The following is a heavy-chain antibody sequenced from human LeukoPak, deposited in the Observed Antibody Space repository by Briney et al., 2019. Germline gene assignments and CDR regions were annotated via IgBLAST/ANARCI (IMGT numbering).Heavy chain of an antibody. D-gene: IGHD1-26*01. CDR1: GFTFSSYA. Sequence: GGSLRLSCAASGFTFSSYAMHWVRQAPGKGLEWVAVISYDGSNKYYADSVKGRFPISRDNSKNTLYLQMNSLRAEDTAVYYCAKDLLVGATFGFDYWGQGTLVTVSS. J-gene: IGHJ4*02. CDR3: AKDLLVGATFGFDY. CDR2: ISYDGSNK. V-gene: IGHV3-30-3*01.